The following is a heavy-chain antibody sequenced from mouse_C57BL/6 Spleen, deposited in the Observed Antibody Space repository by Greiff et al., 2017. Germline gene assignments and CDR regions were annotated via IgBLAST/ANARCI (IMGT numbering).Heavy chain of an antibody. V-gene: IGHV1-26*01. CDR3: ARYGLRFDY. D-gene: IGHD1-1*01. Sequence: EVQLQQSGPELVKPGASVKISCKASGYTFTDYYMNWVKQSHGKSLEWIGDINPNNGGTSYNQKFKGKATLTVDKSSSTAYMELRSLTSEDSAVYYCARYGLRFDYWGQGTTLTVSS. J-gene: IGHJ2*01. CDR2: INPNNGGT. CDR1: GYTFTDYY.